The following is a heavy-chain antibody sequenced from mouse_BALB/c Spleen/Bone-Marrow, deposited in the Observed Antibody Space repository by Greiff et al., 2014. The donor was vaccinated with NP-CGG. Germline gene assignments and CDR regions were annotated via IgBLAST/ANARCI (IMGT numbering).Heavy chain of an antibody. J-gene: IGHJ3*01. Sequence: DVQLQESGAELVKSGASVKLSCTASGFNIKDTYMHWVKQRPEQGLEWIGRIDPANGNTKYDPKFQGKATITADTSSNTAYLQLSSLTSEDTAVYYCAPYYYGSSQFAYWGQGTLVTVSA. CDR2: IDPANGNT. CDR1: GFNIKDTY. CDR3: APYYYGSSQFAY. D-gene: IGHD1-1*01. V-gene: IGHV14-3*02.